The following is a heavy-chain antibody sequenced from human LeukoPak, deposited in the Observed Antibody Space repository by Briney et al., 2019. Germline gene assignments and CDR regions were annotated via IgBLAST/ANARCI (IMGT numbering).Heavy chain of an antibody. J-gene: IGHJ4*02. Sequence: GGSLRLSCAASGFTFGNFWMSWVRQAPGRGLQWVASMKGDGSHIYYVDSVKGRFTISRDNARNSLYLQMNSLRAEDTALYYCAKAGGSGSYASTPFDYWGQGTLVTVSS. D-gene: IGHD3-10*01. CDR1: GFTFGNFW. CDR2: MKGDGSHI. CDR3: AKAGGSGSYASTPFDY. V-gene: IGHV3-7*03.